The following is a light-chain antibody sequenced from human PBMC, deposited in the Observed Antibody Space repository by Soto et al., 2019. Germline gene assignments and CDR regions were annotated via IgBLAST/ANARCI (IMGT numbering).Light chain of an antibody. CDR1: QSISTF. CDR3: QQYGSSPPKT. V-gene: IGKV3-20*01. CDR2: GAS. Sequence: ELVMTQSPATLSVAPGERATLSCRASQSISTFLAWYQQKPGQAPRLLIYGASTRATGIPARFSGSGSGTDFTLTITRLEPEDFAVYYCQQYGSSPPKTFGQGTKVDIK. J-gene: IGKJ1*01.